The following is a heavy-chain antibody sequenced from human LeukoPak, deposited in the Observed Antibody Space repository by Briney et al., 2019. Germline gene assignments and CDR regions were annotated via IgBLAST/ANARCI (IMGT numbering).Heavy chain of an antibody. J-gene: IGHJ4*02. CDR1: GASVSSGSHY. V-gene: IGHV4-61*01. CDR2: FCCSGST. CDR3: ARAVAAVSLDY. Sequence: PSETLSLTCTVSGASVSSGSHYWSWIRQPPGKGLEWIGYFCCSGSTNYNPSLKSRVTISVDTPKNQFSLKVSSVTAADTAVYYCARAVAAVSLDYWGQGTLVTVSS. D-gene: IGHD4-23*01.